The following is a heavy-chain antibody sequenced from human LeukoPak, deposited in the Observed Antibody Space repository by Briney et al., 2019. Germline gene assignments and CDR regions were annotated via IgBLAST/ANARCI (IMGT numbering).Heavy chain of an antibody. D-gene: IGHD6-19*01. Sequence: PGGSLRLSCAASGFTFSSERMHWVRQAPGKGLVWVSRINNDGSTTAHADSVKGRFTISRDNAKNTLYLQMNSLRAEDTAVYYCARDSYSSGWHWGQGTLVTVSS. V-gene: IGHV3-74*01. J-gene: IGHJ4*02. CDR3: ARDSYSSGWH. CDR1: GFTFSSER. CDR2: INNDGSTT.